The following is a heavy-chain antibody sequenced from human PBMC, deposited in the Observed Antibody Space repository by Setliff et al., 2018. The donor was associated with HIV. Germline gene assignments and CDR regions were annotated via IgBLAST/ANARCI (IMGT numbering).Heavy chain of an antibody. D-gene: IGHD4-17*01. CDR2: INGNTNT. Sequence: SETLSLTCAVYNGSLGAHFWTWIRQPPGKGLEWIGNINGNTNTNYNPSLQSRVSMSMDTSKNQFSLKLRSVTAADTALYYCASHLVVSTGGVFDYWGRGNLVTVSS. V-gene: IGHV4-34*01. CDR1: NGSLGAHF. J-gene: IGHJ4*02. CDR3: ASHLVVSTGGVFDY.